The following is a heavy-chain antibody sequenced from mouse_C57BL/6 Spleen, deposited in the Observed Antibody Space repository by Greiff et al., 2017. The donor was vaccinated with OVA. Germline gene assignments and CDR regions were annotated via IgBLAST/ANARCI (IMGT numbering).Heavy chain of an antibody. CDR3: ANSFITTKDYFDY. J-gene: IGHJ2*01. D-gene: IGHD1-1*01. CDR1: GFTFSDYG. CDR2: ISSGSSTI. Sequence: EVQVVESGGGLVKPGGSLKLSCAASGFTFSDYGMHWVRQAPEKGLEWVAYISSGSSTIYYADTVKGRFTISRDNAKNTLFLQMTSLRSEDTAMYYCANSFITTKDYFDYWGQGTTLTVSS. V-gene: IGHV5-17*01.